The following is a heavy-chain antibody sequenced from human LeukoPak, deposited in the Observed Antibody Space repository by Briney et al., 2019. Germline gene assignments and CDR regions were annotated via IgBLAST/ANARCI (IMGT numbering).Heavy chain of an antibody. J-gene: IGHJ4*02. V-gene: IGHV4-39*01. CDR3: AAMVRGVRYFDH. CDR2: IYYGGDT. CDR1: GGSISSSSYY. D-gene: IGHD3-10*01. Sequence: SETLSLTCTVSGGSISSSSYYWGWIRQSPGKGLEWIGSIYYGGDTYPNPSLKSRVTISVDTSKKQFSLRLTSVTAADTAVYYCAAMVRGVRYFDHWGQGTLVTVSS.